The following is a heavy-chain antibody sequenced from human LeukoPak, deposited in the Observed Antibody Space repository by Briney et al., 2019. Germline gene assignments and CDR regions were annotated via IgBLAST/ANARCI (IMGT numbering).Heavy chain of an antibody. CDR1: GGTFSSYA. Sequence: ASVKVSCKASGGTFSSYAISWVRQAPGQGLEWMGWINPNSGGTNYAQKFQGRVTMTRDTSISTAYMELSRLRSDDTAVYYCARVWYSSSWTIDYWGQGTLVTVSS. V-gene: IGHV1-2*02. CDR2: INPNSGGT. J-gene: IGHJ4*02. CDR3: ARVWYSSSWTIDY. D-gene: IGHD6-13*01.